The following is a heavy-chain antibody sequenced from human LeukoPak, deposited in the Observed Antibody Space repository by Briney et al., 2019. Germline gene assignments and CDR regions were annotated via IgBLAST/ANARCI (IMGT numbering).Heavy chain of an antibody. CDR3: ARDETPTNGYDSYDF. CDR1: GFTFDDYT. D-gene: IGHD5-12*01. V-gene: IGHV3-43*01. Sequence: GGSLRLSCAASGFTFDDYTMHWVRQAPGKGLEWVSLISWDGGSTYYADSVKGRFTISRDNAKNSLYLQMNSLRAEDTAVYYCARDETPTNGYDSYDFWGQGTLVTVST. J-gene: IGHJ4*02. CDR2: ISWDGGST.